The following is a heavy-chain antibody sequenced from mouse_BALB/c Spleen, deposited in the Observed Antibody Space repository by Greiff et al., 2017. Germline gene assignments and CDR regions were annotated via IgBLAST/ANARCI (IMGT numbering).Heavy chain of an antibody. J-gene: IGHJ4*01. CDR1: GYTFSSYG. CDR2: INSNGGST. CDR3: AREKVCYAMDY. V-gene: IGHV5-6-3*01. Sequence: EVQLVESGGGLVQPGGSLKLSCAASGYTFSSYGMSWVRQTPGQRLELVGTINSNGGSTYYPESVKGRFTIARDKSKNTLYLQMSSLKSEDTAVYYCAREKVCYAMDYWGQGTSVTVSS.